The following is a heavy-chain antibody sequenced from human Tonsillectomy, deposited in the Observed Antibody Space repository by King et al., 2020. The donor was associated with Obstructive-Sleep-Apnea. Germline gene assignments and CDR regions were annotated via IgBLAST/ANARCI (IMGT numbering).Heavy chain of an antibody. CDR2: IRRKAYGETT. CDR1: GFTFGDYA. CDR3: TRDRFDVVVPAASRVSWFAP. V-gene: IGHV3-49*03. D-gene: IGHD2-2*01. Sequence: EVQLVESRGGLVQPGRSLRLSCTASGFTFGDYAMSWFRQAPGKGLEWVGFIRRKAYGETTEFAASVKGRFTIARDDSKSIAYLHMKSLKTEDTAVDYCTRDRFDVVVPAASRVSWFAPWGQGTLVTVSS. J-gene: IGHJ5*02.